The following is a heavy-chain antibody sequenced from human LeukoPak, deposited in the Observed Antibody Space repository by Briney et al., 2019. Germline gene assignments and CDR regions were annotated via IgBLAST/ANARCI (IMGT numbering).Heavy chain of an antibody. J-gene: IGHJ4*02. CDR2: FDPEDGET. CDR3: ATAQWPNWVSRGLWYFDY. CDR1: GYTLTELS. V-gene: IGHV1-24*01. D-gene: IGHD7-27*01. Sequence: ASVKVSCKISGYTLTELSMHWVRQAPGKELEWMGGFDPEDGETIYAQKFQGKVTMSEDTSTDTAYMELSSLRSEDTAVFYCATAQWPNWVSRGLWYFDYWGQGTLVTVSS.